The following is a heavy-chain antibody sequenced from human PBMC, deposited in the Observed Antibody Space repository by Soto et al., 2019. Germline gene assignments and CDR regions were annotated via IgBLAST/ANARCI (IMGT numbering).Heavy chain of an antibody. D-gene: IGHD3-10*01. CDR2: IYPSGSP. CDR1: GGSISSGGYS. V-gene: IGHV4-30-2*01. CDR3: ARVRVAPMVRGVIGAFDI. Sequence: SETQSLTCAVSGGSISSGGYSWSWIRQPPGKDLEWIGYIYPSGSPYYNPSVKSRVTISVDRSKNQFSLKLSSVTAADTAVYYCARVRVAPMVRGVIGAFDIWGQGTMVT. J-gene: IGHJ3*02.